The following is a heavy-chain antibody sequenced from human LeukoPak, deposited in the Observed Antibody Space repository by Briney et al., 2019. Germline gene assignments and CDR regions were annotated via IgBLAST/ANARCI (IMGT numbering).Heavy chain of an antibody. CDR2: IYSGGNT. V-gene: IGHV3-53*01. D-gene: IGHD2-15*01. J-gene: IGHJ4*02. CDR3: ARGYCSGGSCYDY. CDR1: GFTVSSSY. Sequence: GGSLRLSCAASGFTVSSSYMSWVRQAPGKGLEWVSVIYSGGNTYYADSVKGRFTISRDNSKNTLYLQMNSLRAEDTAVYYCARGYCSGGSCYDYWGQGTLVTVSS.